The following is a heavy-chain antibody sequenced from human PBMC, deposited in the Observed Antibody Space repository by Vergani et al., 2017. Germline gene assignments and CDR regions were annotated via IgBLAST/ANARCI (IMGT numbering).Heavy chain of an antibody. Sequence: QVQLQESGPGLVKPSETLSLTCTVSNYSISRGYFWGWIRRPPGKGLEWIASFHHTGMTYNNPSLKSRVTISVDTSKNLISLKLNSVTAADTALYYCARHFGSGNFYHLFCSWGQGTLVTVSS. CDR2: FHHTGMT. J-gene: IGHJ5*02. CDR1: NYSISRGYF. D-gene: IGHD3-10*01. V-gene: IGHV4-38-2*02. CDR3: ARHFGSGNFYHLFCS.